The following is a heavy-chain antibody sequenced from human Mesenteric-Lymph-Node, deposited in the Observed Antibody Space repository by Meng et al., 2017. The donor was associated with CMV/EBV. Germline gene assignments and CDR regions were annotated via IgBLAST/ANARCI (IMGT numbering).Heavy chain of an antibody. D-gene: IGHD5-24*01. CDR3: ARGLRRWLQLDAFDI. Sequence: SETLSHTCAVYGGSFSGYYWSWIRQPPGKGLEWIGEINHSGSTNYNPSLKSRVTISVDTSKNQFSLKLSSVTAADTAVYYCARGLRRWLQLDAFDIWGQGTMVTVSS. CDR2: INHSGST. CDR1: GGSFSGYY. V-gene: IGHV4-34*01. J-gene: IGHJ3*02.